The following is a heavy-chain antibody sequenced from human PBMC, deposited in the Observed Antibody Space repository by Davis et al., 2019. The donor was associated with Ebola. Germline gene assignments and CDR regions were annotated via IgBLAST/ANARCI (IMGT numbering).Heavy chain of an antibody. Sequence: PGGSLRLSCAASRFTFSTYWMNWVRQAPGKGLEWVSAISGSGGSTYYADSVKGRFTISRDNSKNTLYLQMNSLRAEDTAVYYCAKARSSWTPFDYWGQGTLVTVSS. V-gene: IGHV3-23*01. CDR2: ISGSGGST. CDR1: RFTFSTYW. CDR3: AKARSSWTPFDY. D-gene: IGHD6-13*01. J-gene: IGHJ4*02.